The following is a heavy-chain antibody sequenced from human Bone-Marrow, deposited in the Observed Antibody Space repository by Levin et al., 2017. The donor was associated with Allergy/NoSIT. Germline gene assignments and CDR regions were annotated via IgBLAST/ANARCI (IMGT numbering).Heavy chain of an antibody. V-gene: IGHV4-39*06. J-gene: IGHJ5*02. CDR3: AIGHRQQHLDGYRFDP. D-gene: IGHD2-21*02. CDR1: GVSITNNDYY. CDR2: VYYSGST. Sequence: TSQTLSLTCSVSGVSITNNDYYWTWIRQPPGKGLEWIGIVYYSGSTYFNPSLKNRVTMSKDTAQNRFTLNLRSATAADTGVYYCAIGHRQQHLDGYRFDPWGRGTLVTVSS.